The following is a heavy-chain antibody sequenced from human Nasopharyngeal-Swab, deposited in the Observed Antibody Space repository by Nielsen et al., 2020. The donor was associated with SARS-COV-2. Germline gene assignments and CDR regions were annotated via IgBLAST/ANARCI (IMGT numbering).Heavy chain of an antibody. D-gene: IGHD6-13*01. V-gene: IGHV5-51*01. CDR3: ARQAAAAPYGWFDP. Sequence: VRQMPGKGLEWMGIIYPGDSDTNYSPSFQGHVTISADKSISTAYLQWSSLKASDTAMYYCARQAAAAPYGWFDPWGQGTLVTVSS. J-gene: IGHJ5*02. CDR2: IYPGDSDT.